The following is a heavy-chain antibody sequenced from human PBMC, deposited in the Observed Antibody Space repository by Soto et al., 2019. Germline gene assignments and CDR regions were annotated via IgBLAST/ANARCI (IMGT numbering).Heavy chain of an antibody. J-gene: IGHJ6*02. D-gene: IGHD1-1*01. CDR1: GFTFSSYA. CDR2: SSGSGGST. V-gene: IGHV3-23*01. CDR3: AKDGSQRRSGKTSGMVV. Sequence: EVQLLESGGGLVQPGGSLRLSCAASGFTFSSYAMSWVRQAPGKGLEWVSASSGSGGSTYYADSVKGRFTISRDNSKSTLYLQMNSLTAGDTDVYYCAKDGSQRRSGKTSGMVVWCQLTTVT.